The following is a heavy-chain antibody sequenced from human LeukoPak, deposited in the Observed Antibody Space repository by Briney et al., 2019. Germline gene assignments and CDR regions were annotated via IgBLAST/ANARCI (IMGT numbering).Heavy chain of an antibody. CDR3: AGTKYIGAAIDY. CDR1: GFTFSSYS. CDR2: LKSDGSST. J-gene: IGHJ4*02. V-gene: IGHV3-74*01. D-gene: IGHD3-16*01. Sequence: GGSLRLSCAASGFTFSSYSMHWVRQAPGKGLMWVSRLKSDGSSTGYAGSVKGRFTISRDYAKNTLYLQMNSLRDEDTAVYYCAGTKYIGAAIDYWGQGTLVTVSS.